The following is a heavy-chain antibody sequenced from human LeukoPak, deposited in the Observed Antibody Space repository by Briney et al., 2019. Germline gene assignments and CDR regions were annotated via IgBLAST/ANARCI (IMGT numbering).Heavy chain of an antibody. D-gene: IGHD3-22*01. CDR2: INPNSGGT. V-gene: IGHV1-2*02. CDR1: GYTFTNYA. J-gene: IGHJ4*02. Sequence: ASVKVSCKTSGYTFTNYAMNWVRQAPGQGLEWMGWINPNSGGTNYAQKFQGRVTMTRDTSISTAYMELSRLRSDDTAVYYCAREGRGSYYDSSGYGFDYWGQGTLVTVSS. CDR3: AREGRGSYYDSSGYGFDY.